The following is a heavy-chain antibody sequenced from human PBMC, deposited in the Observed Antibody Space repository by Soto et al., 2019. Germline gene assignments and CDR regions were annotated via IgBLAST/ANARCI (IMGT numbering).Heavy chain of an antibody. V-gene: IGHV1-69*01. J-gene: IGHJ4*02. CDR3: ARSGYSYGPNID. CDR1: RGSFSASG. CDR2: FIPIFGTA. Sequence: QVQLVQSGAEVQKPGSSVKVSCRAARGSFSASGFSWVRQAPGQGLEWVGGFIPIFGTANYAPKIQDRVTMTADESTSTVYMALSSLKSEDTAMYYCARSGYSYGPNIDWGQGTLVTVSS. D-gene: IGHD5-18*01.